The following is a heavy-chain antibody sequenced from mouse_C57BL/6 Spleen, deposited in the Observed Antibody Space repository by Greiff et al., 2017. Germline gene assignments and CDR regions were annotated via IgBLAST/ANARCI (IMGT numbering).Heavy chain of an antibody. CDR3: ARADSYDYGSSFHWYFDV. D-gene: IGHD1-1*01. Sequence: QVQLQQPGAELVKPGASVKMSCKASGYTFTSYWITWVKQRPGQGLEWIGDIYPGSGSTNYNEKFKSKATLTVDTASSTAYMQLSSLTSADSAVYYCARADSYDYGSSFHWYFDVWGTGTTVTVSS. CDR1: GYTFTSYW. J-gene: IGHJ1*03. CDR2: IYPGSGST. V-gene: IGHV1-55*01.